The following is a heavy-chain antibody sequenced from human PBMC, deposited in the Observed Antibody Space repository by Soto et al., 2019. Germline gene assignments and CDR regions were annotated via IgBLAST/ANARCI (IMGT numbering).Heavy chain of an antibody. V-gene: IGHV3-66*01. CDR2: IYSGGAT. D-gene: IGHD1-1*01. Sequence: EVQLVESGGGLVQPGGSLRLSCAASGFTVSNNYMRWVRQAPGKGLEWVSPIYSGGATYYADSVKGRFTISRDNSKNTLYLQMTSLRAEDTAVYYCARDGTYNWVGGQGILVTVSS. CDR3: ARDGTYNWV. J-gene: IGHJ4*02. CDR1: GFTVSNNY.